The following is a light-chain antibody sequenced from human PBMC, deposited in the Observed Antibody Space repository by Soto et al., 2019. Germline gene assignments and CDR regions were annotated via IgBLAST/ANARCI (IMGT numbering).Light chain of an antibody. CDR3: SSYVGTNSYV. CDR2: EVY. CDR1: SSDVGGYNY. J-gene: IGLJ1*01. Sequence: QSVLTQPPSASGSPGQSVTISCTGTSSDVGGYNYVSWYQHHPGKAPKLIIYEVYKRPSGVPDRFSGSKSGNTAALIVSGLQAEDEADYYCSSYVGTNSYVFGTGTKVTVL. V-gene: IGLV2-8*01.